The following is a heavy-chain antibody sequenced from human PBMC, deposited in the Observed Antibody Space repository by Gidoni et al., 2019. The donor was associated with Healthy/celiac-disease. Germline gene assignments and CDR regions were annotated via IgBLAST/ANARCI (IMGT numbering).Heavy chain of an antibody. Sequence: EVQLVESGGGLVQHGGSLRLSCAASVFTFSSYSMNWVRRAPGKGLEWVSYISSSSSTIYYADSVKGRFTISRDNAKNSLYLQMNSLRAEDTAVYYCARVYDRLSSSSYFSVSYYYMDVWGKGTTVTVSS. V-gene: IGHV3-48*01. D-gene: IGHD6-6*01. CDR3: ARVYDRLSSSSYFSVSYYYMDV. CDR2: ISSSSSTI. CDR1: VFTFSSYS. J-gene: IGHJ6*03.